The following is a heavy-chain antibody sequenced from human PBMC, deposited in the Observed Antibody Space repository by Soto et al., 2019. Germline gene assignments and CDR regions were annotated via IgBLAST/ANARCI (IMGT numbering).Heavy chain of an antibody. J-gene: IGHJ6*03. CDR2: ISNSGGTT. Sequence: EVQMLESGGGLVQPGGSLRLSCAASGFTFSSSAMNWVRQAPGKGLEWVSSISNSGGTTYYADSVKGRFTISRDNSKNTRYLKMNSLRAEDTAVYYGAKGSRGAYYYCMTVWGKGTTVTFSS. V-gene: IGHV3-23*01. CDR3: AKGSRGAYYYCMTV. CDR1: GFTFSSSA.